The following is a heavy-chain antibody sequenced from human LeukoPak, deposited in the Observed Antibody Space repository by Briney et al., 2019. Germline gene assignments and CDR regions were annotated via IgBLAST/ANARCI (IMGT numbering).Heavy chain of an antibody. CDR2: IIPILGIA. V-gene: IGHV1-69*04. D-gene: IGHD3-9*01. CDR3: ARDSHFDWLLGTSLGY. J-gene: IGHJ4*02. Sequence: ASVKVSCKASGGTFSSYAISWVRQAPGQGLEWMGRIIPILGIANHAQKFQGRVTITADKSTSTAYMELSSLRSEDTAVYYCARDSHFDWLLGTSLGYWGQGTLVTVSS. CDR1: GGTFSSYA.